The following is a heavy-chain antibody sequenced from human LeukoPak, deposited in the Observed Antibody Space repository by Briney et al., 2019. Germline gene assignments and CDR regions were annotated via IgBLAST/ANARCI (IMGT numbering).Heavy chain of an antibody. CDR1: GGTFSSYA. D-gene: IGHD4-11*01. CDR3: ARDPNPDYSNYYFDY. Sequence: SVKVSCKASGGTFSSYAISWVRQAPGQGLEWMGGIIPIFGTANYAQKFQGRVTITADESTSTAYMELSSLRSEDTAVYYCARDPNPDYSNYYFDYWGQGTLVTVSS. CDR2: IIPIFGTA. J-gene: IGHJ4*02. V-gene: IGHV1-69*13.